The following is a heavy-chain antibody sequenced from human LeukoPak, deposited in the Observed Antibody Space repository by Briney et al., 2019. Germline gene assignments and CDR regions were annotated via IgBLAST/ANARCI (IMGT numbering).Heavy chain of an antibody. J-gene: IGHJ4*02. CDR3: ARVLPWSYYFDS. V-gene: IGHV3-7*01. Sequence: PGGSLRLSCEASGFTFSSHWMSWVRQAPGKGLEWVANMKQDGSQKYYADSVKGRFTISRDNAKNSLYLQMNSLRAEDTAVYYCARVLPWSYYFDSWGQGALVTVSS. CDR2: MKQDGSQK. CDR1: GFTFSSHW. D-gene: IGHD2-15*01.